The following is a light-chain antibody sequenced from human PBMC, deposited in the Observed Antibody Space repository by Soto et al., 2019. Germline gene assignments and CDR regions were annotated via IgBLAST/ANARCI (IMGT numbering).Light chain of an antibody. CDR1: SGHSSYA. J-gene: IGLJ2*01. V-gene: IGLV4-69*01. CDR3: QTWGPGSVV. Sequence: QLVLTQSPSASASLGASVKLTCTLSSGHSSYAIAWHQQQPEKGPRYLVKLNSDGSHNKGDGIPDRFSGSSSGAERYLTSSSLQSEDEADYYCQTWGPGSVVFGGGTKLTVL. CDR2: LNSDGSH.